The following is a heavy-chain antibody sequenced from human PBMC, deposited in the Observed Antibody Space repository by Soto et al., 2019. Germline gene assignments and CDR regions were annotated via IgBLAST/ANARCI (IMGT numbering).Heavy chain of an antibody. CDR2: INSDGTRT. Sequence: EVQLVESGGGLVQPGGSLRLSCAASGFTFSNYWMHWVRQAPGKGLVWVSRINSDGTRTNYADSVKGRFTISRANAENTLYLQMNSLTAEDTAVDYCARVAVGDYYMDVWGKGTTGTVSS. V-gene: IGHV3-74*01. J-gene: IGHJ6*03. CDR1: GFTFSNYW. CDR3: ARVAVGDYYMDV.